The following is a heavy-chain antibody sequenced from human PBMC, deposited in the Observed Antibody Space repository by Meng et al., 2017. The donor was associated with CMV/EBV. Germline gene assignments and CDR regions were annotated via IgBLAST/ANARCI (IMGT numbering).Heavy chain of an antibody. CDR1: GYSFTSYW. D-gene: IGHD2-2*02. Sequence: GSLRLSCKGSGYSFTSYWIGWVRQMPGKGLEWMGIIYPGDSDTRYSPSFQGQVTIPADKSISTAYLQWSSLKASDTAMYYCARSGYCSSTSCYTAYGMDVWGQGTTVTVSS. CDR2: IYPGDSDT. J-gene: IGHJ6*02. CDR3: ARSGYCSSTSCYTAYGMDV. V-gene: IGHV5-51*01.